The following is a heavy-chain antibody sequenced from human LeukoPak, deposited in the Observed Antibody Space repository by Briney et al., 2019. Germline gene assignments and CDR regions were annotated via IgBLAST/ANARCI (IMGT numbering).Heavy chain of an antibody. J-gene: IGHJ4*02. CDR3: ARVAYCGGDCYYFDY. CDR1: GYTFTSYA. D-gene: IGHD2-21*02. Sequence: GASVKDSCKASGYTFTSYAMHWVRQAPGQRLKWMGWINAGNGNTKYSQKFQGRVTITRDTSASTAYMELSSLRSEDTAVYYCARVAYCGGDCYYFDYWGQGTLVTVSS. V-gene: IGHV1-3*01. CDR2: INAGNGNT.